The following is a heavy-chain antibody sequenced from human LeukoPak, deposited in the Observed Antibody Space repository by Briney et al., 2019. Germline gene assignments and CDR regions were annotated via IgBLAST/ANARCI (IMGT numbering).Heavy chain of an antibody. Sequence: ASVKVSXKASGYTFTGYYMHWVRQAPGQGLEWMGRINPNSGGTNYAQKFQGRVTMTRDTSISTAYMELSRLRSDDTAVYYCARAPDSSGYYYRYFDYWGQGTLVTVSS. CDR1: GYTFTGYY. J-gene: IGHJ4*02. CDR2: INPNSGGT. V-gene: IGHV1-2*06. CDR3: ARAPDSSGYYYRYFDY. D-gene: IGHD3-22*01.